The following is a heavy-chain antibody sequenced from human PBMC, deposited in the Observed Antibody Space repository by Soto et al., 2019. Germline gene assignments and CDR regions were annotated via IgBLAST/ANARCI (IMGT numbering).Heavy chain of an antibody. V-gene: IGHV3-33*01. CDR2: IWYDGSNK. CDR3: ARGRDGDYGDQLLFDY. Sequence: GGSLRLSCAASGFTFSSYGMHWVRQAPGKGLEWVAVIWYDGSNKYYADSVKGRFTISRDNSKNTLYLQMNSLRAEDTAVYYCARGRDGDYGDQLLFDYWGQGTLVTVSS. CDR1: GFTFSSYG. D-gene: IGHD4-17*01. J-gene: IGHJ4*02.